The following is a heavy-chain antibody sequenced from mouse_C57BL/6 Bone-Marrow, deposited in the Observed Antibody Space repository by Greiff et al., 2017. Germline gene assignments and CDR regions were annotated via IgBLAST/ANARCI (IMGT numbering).Heavy chain of an antibody. V-gene: IGHV1-81*01. CDR1: GYTFTSYG. Sequence: QFQLQQSGAELARPGASVKLSCKASGYTFTSYGISWVKQGTGQGLEWIGEIYPRSGNTYYNEKFKGKATLTADKSSSTAYMELRSLTSEDSAVYFCARDGYYDAMDDWGQGTSVTVSS. J-gene: IGHJ4*01. D-gene: IGHD2-3*01. CDR3: ARDGYYDAMDD. CDR2: IYPRSGNT.